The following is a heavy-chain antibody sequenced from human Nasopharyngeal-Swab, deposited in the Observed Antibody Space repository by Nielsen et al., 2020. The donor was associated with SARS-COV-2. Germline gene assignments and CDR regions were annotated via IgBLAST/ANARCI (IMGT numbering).Heavy chain of an antibody. V-gene: IGHV3-53*01. Sequence: GESLKISCAASGFTFSSYGMHWVRQAPGKGLEWVSVIYSGGSTYYADSVKGRFTISRDNSKNTLYLQMNSLRAEDTAVYYCARDPRGSGYYYYYYGMDVWGQGTTVTVSS. D-gene: IGHD3-3*01. CDR2: IYSGGST. J-gene: IGHJ6*02. CDR1: GFTFSSYG. CDR3: ARDPRGSGYYYYYYGMDV.